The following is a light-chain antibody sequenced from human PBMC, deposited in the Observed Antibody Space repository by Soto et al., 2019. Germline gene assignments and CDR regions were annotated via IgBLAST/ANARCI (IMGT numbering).Light chain of an antibody. V-gene: IGKV2-28*01. J-gene: IGKJ5*01. CDR3: MQALQSLT. CDR2: FGS. CDR1: QSLLYNNTYNY. Sequence: EIVMTQSPLTLPVTPGAPAPISCRSSQSLLYNNTYNYLDWYVQKPGQSPQLLIYFGSNRAPGVPDRFSGSGSGTDFTLKINRVEAEDVGTYYCMQALQSLTFGQGTRLEIQ.